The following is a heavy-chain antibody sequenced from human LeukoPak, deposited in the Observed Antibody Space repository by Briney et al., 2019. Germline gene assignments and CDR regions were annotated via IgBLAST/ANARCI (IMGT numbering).Heavy chain of an antibody. Sequence: SETLSLTCTVSGVSISGYYWSWIRQPAGKGLEWIGRIVTSGSTNYNPSLKSRVTMSVDTSKNQFSLRLSSVIAADTAVYYCARGKGYSSGWYFDYWGQGTLVTVSS. D-gene: IGHD6-19*01. V-gene: IGHV4-4*07. CDR1: GVSISGYY. CDR2: IVTSGST. CDR3: ARGKGYSSGWYFDY. J-gene: IGHJ4*02.